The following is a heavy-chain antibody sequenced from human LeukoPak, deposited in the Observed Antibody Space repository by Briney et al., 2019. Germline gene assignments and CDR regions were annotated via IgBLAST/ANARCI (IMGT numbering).Heavy chain of an antibody. V-gene: IGHV4-39*01. CDR3: ARARTLFGVVTIPDYFDY. D-gene: IGHD3-3*01. Sequence: SETLSLTCSVSGGSISSSNYYWGWIRQPPGKGVEWIGSIYYSGNTYYSPSLKSRVTISVDTSKNQFSLKLSSVTAADTAVYHCARARTLFGVVTIPDYFDYWGQGTLVTVSS. CDR1: GGSISSSNYY. J-gene: IGHJ4*02. CDR2: IYYSGNT.